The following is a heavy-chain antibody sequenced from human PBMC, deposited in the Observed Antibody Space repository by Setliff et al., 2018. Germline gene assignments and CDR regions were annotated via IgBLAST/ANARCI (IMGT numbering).Heavy chain of an antibody. CDR2: IYHGGDT. CDR3: ARMSGFLYIDV. J-gene: IGHJ6*03. V-gene: IGHV4-39*01. CDR1: GGSINSGVYY. Sequence: SETLSLTCTVSGGSINSGVYYWGWIRQPPGKGLEWIGRIYHGGDTYYNASLKSRLTISVDTSKNQFSLKLSSVTAADTAVYYCARMSGFLYIDVWGKGTTVTVSS. D-gene: IGHD3-3*01.